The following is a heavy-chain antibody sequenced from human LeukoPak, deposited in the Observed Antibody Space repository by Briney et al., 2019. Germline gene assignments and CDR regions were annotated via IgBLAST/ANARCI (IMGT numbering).Heavy chain of an antibody. CDR1: GGSISSYY. V-gene: IGHV4-59*01. CDR3: AGREIVGPPRYYGMDV. D-gene: IGHD2-15*01. J-gene: IGHJ6*02. Sequence: SETLSLTCTVSGGSISSYYWSWIRQPPGKGLEWIGYIYYSGSTNYNPSLKSRVTISVDTSKNQFSLKLSSVTAADTAVYYCAGREIVGPPRYYGMDVWGQGTTVTVS. CDR2: IYYSGST.